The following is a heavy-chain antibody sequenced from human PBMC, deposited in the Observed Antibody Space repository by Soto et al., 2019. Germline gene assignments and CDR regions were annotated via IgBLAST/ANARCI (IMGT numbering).Heavy chain of an antibody. V-gene: IGHV1-46*01. CDR3: ARAGYCSGGTCFHGNCDY. CDR2: INPNGGST. Sequence: VKVSCKASGYTFTTYYMHWARQAPGQGLEWLGIINPNGGSTTYAQKFQGRVTMTRDTSTSTVYLELSSLRSEDTAVYYCARAGYCSGGTCFHGNCDYWGQGTLVTVSS. J-gene: IGHJ4*02. CDR1: GYTFTTYY. D-gene: IGHD2-15*01.